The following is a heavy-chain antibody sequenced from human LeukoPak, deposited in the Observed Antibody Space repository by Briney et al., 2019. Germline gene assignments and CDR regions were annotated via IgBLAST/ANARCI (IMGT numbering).Heavy chain of an antibody. Sequence: PGGSLRLSCAASGFTFSSYAMSWVRQAPGKGLEWVSVTSGSAISTYYAVSVKGRFTISRDNSKNTLYLQVNSLRAEDTAIYYCAKGLSGNYHFDYWGQGTLVTVSS. CDR3: AKGLSGNYHFDY. CDR2: TSGSAIST. CDR1: GFTFSSYA. J-gene: IGHJ4*02. V-gene: IGHV3-23*01. D-gene: IGHD1-26*01.